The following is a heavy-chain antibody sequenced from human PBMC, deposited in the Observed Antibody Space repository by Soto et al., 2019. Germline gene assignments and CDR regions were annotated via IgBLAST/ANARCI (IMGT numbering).Heavy chain of an antibody. D-gene: IGHD3-10*01. CDR1: GFTFSSYG. CDR2: ISYDGSSK. CDR3: AKDHTYYGSAITYPDY. Sequence: QVQLVESGGGVVQPGRSLRLSCAASGFTFSSYGMHWVRQAPGKGLEWVAVISYDGSSKYYADSVKGRFTISRDNSKNTLYLQMNSLRAEDTAVYYCAKDHTYYGSAITYPDYWGQGTLVTVSS. J-gene: IGHJ4*02. V-gene: IGHV3-30*18.